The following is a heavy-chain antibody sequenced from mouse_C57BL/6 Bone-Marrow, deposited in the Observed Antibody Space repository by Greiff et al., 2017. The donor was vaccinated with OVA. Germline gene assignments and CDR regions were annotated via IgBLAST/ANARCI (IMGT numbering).Heavy chain of an antibody. CDR2: FTMYSDAT. J-gene: IGHJ4*01. CDR3: ARWGSYDGAMDD. CDR1: YSSCMASA. D-gene: IGHD2-3*01. Sequence: QQSGAELVRPGSSVKLSCKDSYSSCMASAMHWVKQIPGHGLEWIGAFTMYSDATEYSDSFKGKATLTANSSSSSACMELSSLTSEDSAVYYCARWGSYDGAMDDCGPGTSVTVSS. V-gene: IGHV1-49*01.